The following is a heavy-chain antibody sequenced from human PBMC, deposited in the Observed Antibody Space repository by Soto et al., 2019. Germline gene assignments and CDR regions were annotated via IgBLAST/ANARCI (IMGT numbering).Heavy chain of an antibody. V-gene: IGHV1-2*04. Sequence: ASVKVSCKASGYTFTGYYMHWVRQAPGQGLEWMGWINPNSGGTNYAQKFQGWVTMTRDTSISTAYMELSRLRSDDTAVYYCARNEGSTAAGTSYYYYYGMDVWGQGTTVTVSS. CDR3: ARNEGSTAAGTSYYYYYGMDV. D-gene: IGHD6-13*01. CDR2: INPNSGGT. CDR1: GYTFTGYY. J-gene: IGHJ6*02.